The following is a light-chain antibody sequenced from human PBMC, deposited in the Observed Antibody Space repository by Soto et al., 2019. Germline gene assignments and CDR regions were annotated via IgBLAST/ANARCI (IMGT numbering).Light chain of an antibody. Sequence: IHMTPSPSTLSPSVLYRVTITYRASQSISSWLAWYQQKPGKAPKLLIYDASSLESGVPSRFSGSGSGTEFTLTISSLQPDDFATYYCQQYNSYPLTFGGGTKVDIK. CDR3: QQYNSYPLT. J-gene: IGKJ4*01. CDR1: QSISSW. V-gene: IGKV1-5*01. CDR2: DAS.